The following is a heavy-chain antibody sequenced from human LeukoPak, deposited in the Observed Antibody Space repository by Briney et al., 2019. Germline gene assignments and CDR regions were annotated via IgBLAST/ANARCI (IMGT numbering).Heavy chain of an antibody. CDR2: IYYSGST. D-gene: IGHD5-24*01. Sequence: PSETLSLTCTVSGGSISSYYWSWIRQPPGKGLEWIGYIYYSGSTNYNPSLKSRVTISVDTSKNQFSLKLSSVTAADTAVYYCAREATMTTNAFDIWGRGTMVTVSS. CDR1: GGSISSYY. CDR3: AREATMTTNAFDI. J-gene: IGHJ3*02. V-gene: IGHV4-59*01.